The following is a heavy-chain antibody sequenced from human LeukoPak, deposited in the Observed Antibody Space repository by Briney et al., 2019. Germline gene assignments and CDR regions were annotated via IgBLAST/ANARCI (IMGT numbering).Heavy chain of an antibody. Sequence: GRSLRLSCAASGFTFDDYAMHWVRQAPGKGLEWVSGISWNSGSIGYVDSVKGRFTISRDNAKNSLYLQMNSLRAEDTALYYCAKDRAMVRGVILDYWGQGTLVTVSS. J-gene: IGHJ4*02. CDR1: GFTFDDYA. D-gene: IGHD3-10*01. CDR3: AKDRAMVRGVILDY. V-gene: IGHV3-9*01. CDR2: ISWNSGSI.